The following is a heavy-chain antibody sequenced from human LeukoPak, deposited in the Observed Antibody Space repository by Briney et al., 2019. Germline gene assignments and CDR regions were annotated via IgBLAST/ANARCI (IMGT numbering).Heavy chain of an antibody. D-gene: IGHD2/OR15-2a*01. CDR3: ARVLSQQYYYYYMDV. J-gene: IGHJ6*03. V-gene: IGHV4-59*11. Sequence: PSETLSLTCTVSGGSISSHYWSWIRQPPGKGLEWIGYIYYSGNTKYSGSTNYNPSLKSRVTISVDTSKNQFSLKLSSVTAADTAVYYCARVLSQQYYYYYMDVWGKGTTVTVSS. CDR1: GGSISSHY. CDR2: IYYSGNTKYSGST.